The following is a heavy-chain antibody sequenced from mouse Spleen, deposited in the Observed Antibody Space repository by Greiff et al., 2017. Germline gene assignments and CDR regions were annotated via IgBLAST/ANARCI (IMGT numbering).Heavy chain of an antibody. Sequence: EVQRVESGGGLVQPGGSRKLSCAASGFTFSSFGMHWVRPAPEKGLEWVAYISSGSSTIYYADTVKGRFTISRDNPKNTLFLQMTSLRSEDTAMYDCAMGGGAYWGQGTLVTVSA. V-gene: IGHV5-17*02. CDR2: ISSGSSTI. CDR3: AMGGGAY. J-gene: IGHJ3*01. CDR1: GFTFSSFG.